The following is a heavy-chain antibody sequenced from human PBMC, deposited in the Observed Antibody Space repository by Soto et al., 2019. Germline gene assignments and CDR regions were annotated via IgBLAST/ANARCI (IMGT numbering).Heavy chain of an antibody. Sequence: TLSLTCTVSGGSISSGGYYWGWILHHPGKGLEWIGYIYYSGSTYYNPSLKSRVTISVDTSKNQFSLKLSSVTAADTAVYYCATMVRDSYYFDYWGQGTLVTVSS. D-gene: IGHD3-10*01. V-gene: IGHV4-31*03. CDR3: ATMVRDSYYFDY. J-gene: IGHJ4*01. CDR2: IYYSGST. CDR1: GGSISSGGYY.